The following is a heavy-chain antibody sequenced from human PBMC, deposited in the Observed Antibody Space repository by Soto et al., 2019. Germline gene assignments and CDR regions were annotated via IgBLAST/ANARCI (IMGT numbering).Heavy chain of an antibody. V-gene: IGHV1-46*01. CDR1: GYTFTSYY. Sequence: ASLKVSCKASGYTFTSYYMHWVRQAPGQGLEWMGIINPSGGSTSYAQKFQGRVTMTRDTSTSTVYMELSSLRSEDTAVYYCARARVDITMIVVVRNYYYYGMDVWGQGTTVTVSS. J-gene: IGHJ6*02. CDR3: ARARVDITMIVVVRNYYYYGMDV. D-gene: IGHD3-22*01. CDR2: INPSGGST.